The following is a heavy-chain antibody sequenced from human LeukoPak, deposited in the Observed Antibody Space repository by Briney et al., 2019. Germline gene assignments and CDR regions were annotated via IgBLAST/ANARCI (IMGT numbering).Heavy chain of an antibody. CDR2: ISWNSGSI. J-gene: IGHJ4*02. D-gene: IGHD5-24*01. Sequence: SLRLSCVASGFTFDDYAMNWVRQAPGKGLEWVAGISWNSGSIGYADSVKGRFTISRVNAKNSLYLQMNSLRAEDTALYYCAKDKADETHYYFDCWGQGTLVIASP. V-gene: IGHV3-9*01. CDR3: AKDKADETHYYFDC. CDR1: GFTFDDYA.